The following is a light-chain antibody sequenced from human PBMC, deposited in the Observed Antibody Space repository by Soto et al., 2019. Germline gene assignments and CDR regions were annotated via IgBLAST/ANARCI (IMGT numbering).Light chain of an antibody. CDR2: AAS. V-gene: IGKV1-9*01. J-gene: IGKJ5*01. CDR1: QAISRS. Sequence: DIQLTQSPSFLSASVGDRVTITCRASQAISRSLVCYQQRPGRAPEVLIYAASSLQSGVPSRFSGSGSGTEFTLTIFSLQPEDFATYYCQQVNNYPRTFGQGTRLDIK. CDR3: QQVNNYPRT.